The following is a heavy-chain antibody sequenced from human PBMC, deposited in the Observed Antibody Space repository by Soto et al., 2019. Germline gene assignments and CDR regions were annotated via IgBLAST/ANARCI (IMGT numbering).Heavy chain of an antibody. J-gene: IGHJ5*02. CDR1: GFTFGSSW. CDR2: INSDGSST. CDR3: AKGRSNWFDP. Sequence: GGSLRLSCAASGFTFGSSWMHWVRQAPGKGLVWVSRINSDGSSTNYADSVKGRFTISRDNSKNTLYLQMNSLRAEDTAVYYCAKGRSNWFDPWGQGTLVTVSS. V-gene: IGHV3-74*01.